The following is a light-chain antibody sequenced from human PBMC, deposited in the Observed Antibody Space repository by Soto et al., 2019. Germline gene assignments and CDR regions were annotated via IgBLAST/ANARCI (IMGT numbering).Light chain of an antibody. Sequence: QSVLTQPPSASGTPGQRVTISCSGSSSNVGGNPVNWYQHVPTTAPKLLIYTNTQRPSGVPDRFSGSKSGTSASLAISSLQSEDEADYYCASWDDSLNGPVFGTGTKV. CDR2: TNT. V-gene: IGLV1-44*01. CDR1: SSNVGGNP. CDR3: ASWDDSLNGPV. J-gene: IGLJ1*01.